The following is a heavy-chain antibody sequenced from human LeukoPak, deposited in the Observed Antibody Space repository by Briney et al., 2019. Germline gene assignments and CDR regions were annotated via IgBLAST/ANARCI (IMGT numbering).Heavy chain of an antibody. J-gene: IGHJ5*02. CDR3: ARDRSYEGLNWFDP. CDR1: GGSISNYF. D-gene: IGHD5-18*01. V-gene: IGHV4-4*07. Sequence: SETLSLTCTVSGGSISNYFWSWVRQPAGKGLEWIGRIYSTGRSDYNPSLKSRITMSVDTSKNQFSLKLSSVTAADTAVYYCARDRSYEGLNWFDPWGQGTLVTVSS. CDR2: IYSTGRS.